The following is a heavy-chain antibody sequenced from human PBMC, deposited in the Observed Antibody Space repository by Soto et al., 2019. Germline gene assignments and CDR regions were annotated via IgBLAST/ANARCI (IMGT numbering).Heavy chain of an antibody. CDR2: ISGSDGST. V-gene: IGHV3-23*01. Sequence: EVKLLESGGGLVQPGGSLRLSCATSGFTFSSYAMTWVRQAPGKGLEWVSVISGSDGSTYYADSVKGRFTISRDNSESQLFLQMNRLRGEDTAVYYCARKAGLVSLYPPEFDPRGQGTLVTVSS. J-gene: IGHJ5*02. D-gene: IGHD2-8*01. CDR3: ARKAGLVSLYPPEFDP. CDR1: GFTFSSYA.